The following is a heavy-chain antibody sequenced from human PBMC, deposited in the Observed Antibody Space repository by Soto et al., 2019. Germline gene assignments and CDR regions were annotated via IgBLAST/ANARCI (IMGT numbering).Heavy chain of an antibody. V-gene: IGHV1-69*06. CDR2: IIPIFGTA. J-gene: IGHJ6*02. D-gene: IGHD3-16*01. CDR1: GGTFSSYA. CDR3: ARGRGGRYYYYYGMDV. Sequence: QVQLVQSGAEVKKPGSSVKVSCKASGGTFSSYAISWVRQAPGQGLEWMGGIIPIFGTANYAQKFQGRVTITADKSTSTAYLELSSLRSEDTAVYYCARGRGGRYYYYYGMDVWGQGTTVTVSS.